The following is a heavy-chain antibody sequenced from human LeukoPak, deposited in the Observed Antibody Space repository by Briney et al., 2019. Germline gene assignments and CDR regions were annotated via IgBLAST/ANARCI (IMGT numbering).Heavy chain of an antibody. Sequence: GGSLRLSCTASGFTFGDYAMSWVRQAPGKGLEWVGFIRSNAYGGTTEYAASVKGRFTISRDDSKGIAYLQMNSLKTEDTAVYYCTKYTGNLDYWGQGTLVTVSS. J-gene: IGHJ4*02. CDR1: GFTFGDYA. CDR2: IRSNAYGGTT. V-gene: IGHV3-49*04. CDR3: TKYTGNLDY. D-gene: IGHD1-26*01.